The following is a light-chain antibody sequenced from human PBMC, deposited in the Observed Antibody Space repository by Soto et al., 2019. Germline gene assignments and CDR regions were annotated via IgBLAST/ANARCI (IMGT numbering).Light chain of an antibody. V-gene: IGLV2-23*02. CDR1: NCDVGADSI. J-gene: IGLJ1*01. Sequence: QSVLTQPASVSGSPGQSITISCAGSNCDVGADSIVSWYQQHPGKAPKLMIYDVSKRPSGVSGRFSGSKSGRTASLTISGLEDEDDADYYRCSYAGRSTYVFGPGTKVTVL. CDR2: DVS. CDR3: CSYAGRSTYV.